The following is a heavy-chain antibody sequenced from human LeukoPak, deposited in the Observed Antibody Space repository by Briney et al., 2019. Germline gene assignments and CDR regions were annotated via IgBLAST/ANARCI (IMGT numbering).Heavy chain of an antibody. CDR3: ARLYGDYFRYFDY. D-gene: IGHD4-17*01. CDR2: IIPILGIA. Sequence: ASVKVSCKASGGTFSSYAISWVRQAPGQGLEWMGRIIPILGIANYAQKLQGRVTMTTDTSTSTAYMELRSLRSDDTAVYYCARLYGDYFRYFDYWGQGTLVTVSS. V-gene: IGHV1-69*04. CDR1: GGTFSSYA. J-gene: IGHJ4*02.